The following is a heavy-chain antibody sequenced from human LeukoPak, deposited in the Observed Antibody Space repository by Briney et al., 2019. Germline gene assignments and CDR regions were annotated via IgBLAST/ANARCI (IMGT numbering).Heavy chain of an antibody. V-gene: IGHV3-23*01. CDR1: GFTFSSYA. D-gene: IGHD2-8*01. CDR2: MSGGGGST. J-gene: IGHJ4*02. CDR3: AKGTNLPYYFDY. Sequence: LSGGSLRLSCAASGFTFSSYAMSWVRQAPGKGLEWVSAMSGGGGSTPYADSVKGRFTISRDNSKNTLYLQMNSLRAEDTAVYYCAKGTNLPYYFDYWGQGTLVTVSS.